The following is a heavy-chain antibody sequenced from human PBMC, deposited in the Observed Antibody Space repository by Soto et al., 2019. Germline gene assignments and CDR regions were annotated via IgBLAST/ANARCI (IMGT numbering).Heavy chain of an antibody. J-gene: IGHJ3*02. D-gene: IGHD6-13*01. CDR3: ARESGAAAGDDAFDI. CDR1: GYTFTSYA. Sequence: ASVKVSCKASGYTFTSYAMHWVRQAPGQRLEWMGWINAGNGNTKYSQKFQGRVTITRDTSASTAYMELGSLRSEDTAVYYCARESGAAAGDDAFDIWGQGTMVTVSS. V-gene: IGHV1-3*01. CDR2: INAGNGNT.